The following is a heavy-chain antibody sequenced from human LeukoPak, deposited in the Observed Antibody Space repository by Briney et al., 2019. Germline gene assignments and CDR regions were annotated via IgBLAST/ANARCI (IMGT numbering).Heavy chain of an antibody. CDR2: MKPDSGNS. Sequence: GASVKVSCKASGYTFTSYEINWVRQATGEGLEWMGWMKPDSGNSAYAQKFRGRVTLSSNSSINTAYMEVSSLGSDDTAVYFCVRGTLDYDVVTGIHYYYMDVWGTGTTVTVSS. CDR1: GYTFTSYE. J-gene: IGHJ6*03. D-gene: IGHD3-9*01. CDR3: VRGTLDYDVVTGIHYYYMDV. V-gene: IGHV1-8*01.